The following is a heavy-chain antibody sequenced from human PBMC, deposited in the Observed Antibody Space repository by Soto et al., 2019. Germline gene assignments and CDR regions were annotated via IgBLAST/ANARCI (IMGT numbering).Heavy chain of an antibody. Sequence: SETLSLTCTVSGDSITNNNFYWGWVRQPPGKGLDWIGNIYYLGNTFYNPSLRSRVTISADTSKNQFSLNLSSVTAAETAVYYCARCVVPATRHDHFDFWGQGTLVTVPS. CDR2: IYYLGNT. V-gene: IGHV4-39*01. D-gene: IGHD2-21*02. CDR3: ARCVVPATRHDHFDF. CDR1: GDSITNNNFY. J-gene: IGHJ4*02.